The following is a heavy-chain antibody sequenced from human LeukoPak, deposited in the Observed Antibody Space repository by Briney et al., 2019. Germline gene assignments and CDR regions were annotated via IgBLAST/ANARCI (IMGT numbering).Heavy chain of an antibody. Sequence: GASVKVSCKASGYTFTSYHMHWVRQVPGQGLEWMGIINPSGGSTSYAQKFQGRVTMTRDTSTGTVYMELSSLRSEDTAVYYCARKAGYCSGGSCSNWFDPWGQGTLVTVSS. D-gene: IGHD2-15*01. CDR1: GYTFTSYH. J-gene: IGHJ5*02. CDR2: INPSGGST. CDR3: ARKAGYCSGGSCSNWFDP. V-gene: IGHV1-46*03.